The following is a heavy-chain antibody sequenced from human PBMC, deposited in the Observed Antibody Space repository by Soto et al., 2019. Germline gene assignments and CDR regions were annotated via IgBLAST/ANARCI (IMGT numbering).Heavy chain of an antibody. CDR3: AKDNVGYCSVGSCYPIDS. Sequence: QVQLVESGGGVVQPGRSLRLSCAASGFTFSSYGMHWVRQAPGKGLEWVAVISYDGSNKYYADSVKGRFTISRDNSKNTLYLQMNSLRAEDTAVYYCAKDNVGYCSVGSCYPIDSWGQGTLVTVSS. CDR2: ISYDGSNK. D-gene: IGHD2-15*01. CDR1: GFTFSSYG. V-gene: IGHV3-30*18. J-gene: IGHJ4*02.